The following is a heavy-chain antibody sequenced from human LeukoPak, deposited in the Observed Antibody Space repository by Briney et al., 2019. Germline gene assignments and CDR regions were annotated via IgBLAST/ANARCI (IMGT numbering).Heavy chain of an antibody. D-gene: IGHD3-10*01. CDR1: GGSISSSSYY. Sequence: PSETLSLTCTVSGGSISSSSYYWGWIRQPPGTGLEWIGSIYYSGSTYYNPSLKSRVTISVDTSKNQFSLKLSSVTAADTAVYYCADTMVRGVIRAFDIWGQGTMVTVSS. CDR2: IYYSGST. J-gene: IGHJ3*02. CDR3: ADTMVRGVIRAFDI. V-gene: IGHV4-39*01.